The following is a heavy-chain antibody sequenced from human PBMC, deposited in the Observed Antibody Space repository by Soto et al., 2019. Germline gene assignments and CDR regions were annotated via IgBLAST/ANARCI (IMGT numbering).Heavy chain of an antibody. CDR1: GDSVSSNTAA. D-gene: IGHD5-12*01. CDR3: AREKVRSVYDFRWFDP. Sequence: SQTLSLTCVISGDSVSSNTAAWNWIRQSPSRGLEWLGRTYYRSKWYNDYAVSVKSRITINPDTSKNQFSLQLNSVTPEDTAVYYCAREKVRSVYDFRWFDPWGQGTLVTVSS. CDR2: TYYRSKWYN. J-gene: IGHJ5*02. V-gene: IGHV6-1*01.